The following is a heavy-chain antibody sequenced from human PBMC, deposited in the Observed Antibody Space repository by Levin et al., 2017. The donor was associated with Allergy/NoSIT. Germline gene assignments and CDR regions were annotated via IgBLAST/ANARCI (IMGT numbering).Heavy chain of an antibody. CDR1: GGSISSSY. CDR2: IYYSGST. D-gene: IGHD3-10*01. J-gene: IGHJ6*03. CDR3: ERSLGGYYYGSGSYYNVGDYDYYMDG. Sequence: SQTLSLTCTVSGGSISSSYWSWIRQPPGKGLEWIGYIYYSGSTNYNPSLKSRVTISVDTSQNQFSLKLSSVTAAETAVYYCERSLGGYYYGSGSYYNVGDYDYYMDGWGKGTTVTVSS. V-gene: IGHV4-59*01.